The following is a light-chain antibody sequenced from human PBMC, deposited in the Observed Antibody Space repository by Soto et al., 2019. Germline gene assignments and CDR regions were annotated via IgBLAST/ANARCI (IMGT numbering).Light chain of an antibody. CDR3: QQFDNLPLT. V-gene: IGKV1-33*01. CDR1: QDINIY. J-gene: IGKJ4*01. Sequence: DIQMIQSPSSLSASIGDSVTISCQASQDINIYLNWYQQKPGTAPKLLIYDASNLQTGVPSRFSASGSGTRFTFTITSLQPEDIATYFCQQFDNLPLTFGGGTKVEIK. CDR2: DAS.